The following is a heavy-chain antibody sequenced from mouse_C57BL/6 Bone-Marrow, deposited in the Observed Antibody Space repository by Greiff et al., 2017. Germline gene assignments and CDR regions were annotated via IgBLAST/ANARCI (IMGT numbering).Heavy chain of an antibody. V-gene: IGHV5-16*01. D-gene: IGHD1-1*01. J-gene: IGHJ2*01. CDR1: GFTFSDYY. Sequence: DVMLVESEGGLVQPGSSMKLSCTASGFTFSDYYMAWVRQVPEKGLEWVANINYDGSSTYYLDSLKSRFIISRDNAKNILYLQMSSLKSEDTATYYCARVTTVVAYYFDYWGQGTTLTVSS. CDR2: INYDGSST. CDR3: ARVTTVVAYYFDY.